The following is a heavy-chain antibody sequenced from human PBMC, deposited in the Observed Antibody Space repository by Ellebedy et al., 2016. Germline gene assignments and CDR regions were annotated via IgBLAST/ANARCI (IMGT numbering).Heavy chain of an antibody. V-gene: IGHV4-39*07. J-gene: IGHJ1*01. CDR3: ARARSSFSAEYLHH. CDR2: IYYSGST. CDR1: GGSISSSSYY. D-gene: IGHD6-13*01. Sequence: SETLSLTXTVSGGSISSSSYYWGWIRQPPGKGLEWIGSIYYSGSTYYNPSLKSRVTISVDTSKNQFSLRLSSVTAADTAVYYCARARSSFSAEYLHHWGQGTLVTVSS.